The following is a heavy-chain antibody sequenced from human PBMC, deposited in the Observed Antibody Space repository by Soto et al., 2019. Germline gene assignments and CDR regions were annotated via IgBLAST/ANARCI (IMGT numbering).Heavy chain of an antibody. CDR3: ASHLIVVVVAATYH. CDR2: ISGSGGST. Sequence: VGSLRLSCAASGFTFSSYAMSWVRQAPGKGLEWVSAISGSGGSTYYADSVKGRFTISRDNSKNTLYLQMNSLRAEDTAVYYCASHLIVVVVAATYHWGQGTLVTVSS. D-gene: IGHD2-15*01. CDR1: GFTFSSYA. V-gene: IGHV3-23*01. J-gene: IGHJ5*02.